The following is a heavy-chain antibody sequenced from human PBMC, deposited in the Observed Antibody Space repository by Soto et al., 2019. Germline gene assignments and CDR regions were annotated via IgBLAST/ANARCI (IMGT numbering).Heavy chain of an antibody. Sequence: GGSLRLSCAASGFTFSSYAMHWVRQAPGKGLEWVAVISYDGSNKYYADSVKGRFTISRDNSKNTLYLQMNSLRAEDTAVYYCARDGYEQWLPQFDYWGQGTLVTVSS. CDR3: ARDGYEQWLPQFDY. CDR2: ISYDGSNK. CDR1: GFTFSSYA. J-gene: IGHJ4*02. V-gene: IGHV3-30-3*01. D-gene: IGHD6-19*01.